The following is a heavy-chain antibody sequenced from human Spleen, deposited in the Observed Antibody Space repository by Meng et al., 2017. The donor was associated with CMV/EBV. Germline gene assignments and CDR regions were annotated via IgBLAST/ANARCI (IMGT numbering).Heavy chain of an antibody. CDR1: GYTFTGYY. V-gene: IGHV1-2*02. CDR3: ARTRSGYYYGDY. D-gene: IGHD3-22*01. J-gene: IGHJ4*02. CDR2: INPNSGGT. Sequence: ASVKVSCKASGYTFTGYYMHWVRQAPGQGLEWMGWINPNSGGTSYAQKFQGRVTMTRDTSISTAYMELSRLRSDDTAVYYCARTRSGYYYGDYWGQGTLVTVSS.